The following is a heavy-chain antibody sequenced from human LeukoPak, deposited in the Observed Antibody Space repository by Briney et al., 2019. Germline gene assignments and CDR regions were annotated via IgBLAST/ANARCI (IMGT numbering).Heavy chain of an antibody. CDR1: GGSFSGSY. V-gene: IGHV4-34*01. J-gene: IGHJ3*02. CDR2: INHSGST. CDR3: ARYSSGPHDAFDI. D-gene: IGHD6-19*01. Sequence: PSETLSLTCAVYGGSFSGSYWSWIRQHPGKGLEWIGEINHSGSTNYNPSLKSRVTLSVDTSKNQFSLKLSSVTAADTAVYYCARYSSGPHDAFDIWGQGTMVTVSS.